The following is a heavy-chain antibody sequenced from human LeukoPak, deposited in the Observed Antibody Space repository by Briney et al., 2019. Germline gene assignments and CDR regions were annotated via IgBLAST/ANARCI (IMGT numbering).Heavy chain of an antibody. CDR1: GGSISSGDYY. V-gene: IGHV4-30-4*08. CDR3: ARGGSSLTFDY. CDR2: IYYSGST. J-gene: IGHJ4*02. Sequence: SETLSLTCTVSGGSISSGDYYWSWIRQPPGKGLEWIGYIYYSGSTYYNPSLKSRVTISVDTSKNQFSLKLSSVTAADTAVYYCARGGSSLTFDYWGQGTLVTVSS. D-gene: IGHD6-6*01.